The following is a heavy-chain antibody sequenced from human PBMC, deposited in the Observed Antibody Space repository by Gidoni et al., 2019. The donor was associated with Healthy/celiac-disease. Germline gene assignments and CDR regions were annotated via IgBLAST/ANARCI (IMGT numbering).Heavy chain of an antibody. CDR2: IKSKTDGWTT. D-gene: IGHD2-8*01. V-gene: IGHV3-15*01. CDR1: GVTFINDW. J-gene: IGHJ4*02. CDR3: TTDIPLKRNYFDY. Sequence: EVQLVESGGGLVKPGGCLRPSCAASGVTFINDWMSWVRQAHGKGLEGVGRIKSKTDGWTTDYAAPVKGRFTISRDDSKNTLYLQMNSLKTEDTAVYYCTTDIPLKRNYFDYWGQGTLVTVSS.